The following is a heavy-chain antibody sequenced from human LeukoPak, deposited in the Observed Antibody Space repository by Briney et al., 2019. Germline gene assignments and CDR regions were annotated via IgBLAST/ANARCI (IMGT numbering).Heavy chain of an antibody. V-gene: IGHV1-46*01. D-gene: IGHD1-26*01. J-gene: IGHJ5*02. CDR1: GYMFTSHG. CDR3: ARGGVGATTYVWFDP. CDR2: INPSGGST. Sequence: GESLKISCKGSGYMFTSHGIHWLRQAPGQGLECMGIINPSGGSTSYAQKFQGRVTMTRDMSTSTVYMELSSLRSEDTAVYYCARGGVGATTYVWFDPWGQGTLVTVSS.